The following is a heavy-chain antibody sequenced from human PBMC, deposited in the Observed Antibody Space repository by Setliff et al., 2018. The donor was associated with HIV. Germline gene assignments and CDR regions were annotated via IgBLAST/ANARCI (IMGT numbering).Heavy chain of an antibody. Sequence: PSETLSLTCTVSGDSISSYYWTWIRQPPGKGLEWIGEIDHSGDTNYNPSLTSRVTLSVDTSKNQFSLRVTSVTAADTAIYFCARQFRYPNRAVAGVDYWGQGTLVTVSS. J-gene: IGHJ4*02. V-gene: IGHV4-59*08. CDR2: IDHSGDT. D-gene: IGHD6-19*01. CDR3: ARQFRYPNRAVAGVDY. CDR1: GDSISSYY.